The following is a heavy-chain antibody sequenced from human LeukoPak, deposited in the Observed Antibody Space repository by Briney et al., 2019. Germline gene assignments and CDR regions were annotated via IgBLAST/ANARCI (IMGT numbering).Heavy chain of an antibody. V-gene: IGHV4-39*02. J-gene: IGHJ5*02. D-gene: IGHD6-13*01. CDR3: ARERRKSIAAAGAYH. Sequence: SETLSLTCTVSGGSISSSSYYWGWIRQPPGTGLEWIGSIYYSGSTYYNPSLKSRVTISVDTSKNQFSLKLSSVTAADTAVYYCARERRKSIAAAGAYHWGQGTLVTVSS. CDR2: IYYSGST. CDR1: GGSISSSSYY.